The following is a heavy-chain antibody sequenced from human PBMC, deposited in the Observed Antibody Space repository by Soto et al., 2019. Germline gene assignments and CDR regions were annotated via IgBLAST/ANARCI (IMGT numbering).Heavy chain of an antibody. CDR2: ISGSGGST. J-gene: IGHJ5*02. V-gene: IGHV3-23*01. CDR3: AKEGYCSSTSCYAGWFDP. Sequence: GGSLRLSCAASGFTFSSYAMSWVRQAPGKGLEWVSAISGSGGSTYYADSVKGRFTISRDNSKNTLYLQMNSLRAEDTAVYYCAKEGYCSSTSCYAGWFDPWGQETLVTVSS. D-gene: IGHD2-2*01. CDR1: GFTFSSYA.